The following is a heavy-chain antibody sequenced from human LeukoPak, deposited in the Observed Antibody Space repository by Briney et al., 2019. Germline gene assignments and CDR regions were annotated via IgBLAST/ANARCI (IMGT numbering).Heavy chain of an antibody. Sequence: SETLSLTCTVSGGSISTINYYWDWIRQPPGKGLEWIGSIYYSGSTYYNPSLKSRVTISVDTSKNQFSLNLRFETAADTAVYYCARREASWLPFDCWGQGTLVTVSS. V-gene: IGHV4-39*01. CDR3: ARREASWLPFDC. D-gene: IGHD5-24*01. CDR1: GGSISTINYY. CDR2: IYYSGST. J-gene: IGHJ4*02.